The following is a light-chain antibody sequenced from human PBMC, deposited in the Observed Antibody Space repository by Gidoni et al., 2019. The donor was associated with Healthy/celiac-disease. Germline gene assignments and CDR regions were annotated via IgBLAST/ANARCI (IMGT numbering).Light chain of an antibody. J-gene: IGKJ3*01. Sequence: EVVLTPSPGTLSLSPGERATLSCRASQSVSSSYLAWYQQKPGQAPRLLLYGASSRATGIPDRFSGSGSGTEFTITISRLEHEDFAVYYCQQYGSSPLFTFGPGTKVDIK. CDR2: GAS. CDR3: QQYGSSPLFT. V-gene: IGKV3-20*01. CDR1: QSVSSSY.